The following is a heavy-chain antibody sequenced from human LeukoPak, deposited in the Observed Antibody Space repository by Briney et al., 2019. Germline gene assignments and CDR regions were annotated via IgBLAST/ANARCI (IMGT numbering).Heavy chain of an antibody. J-gene: IGHJ4*02. CDR1: GGTFSSYA. CDR2: IIPIFGTA. CDR3: ARGEKDYDFWSGLAY. Sequence: SVKVSCKASGGTFSSYAISWVRQAPGQGLEWMGGIIPIFGTANYAQKFQGRVTITTDESTGTAYMELSSLRSEDTAVYYCARGEKDYDFWSGLAYWGQGTLVTVSS. D-gene: IGHD3-3*01. V-gene: IGHV1-69*05.